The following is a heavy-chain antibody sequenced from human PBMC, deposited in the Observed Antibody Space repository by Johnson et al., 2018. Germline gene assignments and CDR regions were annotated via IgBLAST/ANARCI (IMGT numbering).Heavy chain of an antibody. CDR2: IKQDGSEK. D-gene: IGHD6-13*01. CDR3: ARARWYSSRWYRMDV. V-gene: IGHV3-7*01. J-gene: IGHJ6*02. CDR1: GFTFSSYW. Sequence: VQLVESGGGLVQPGGSLRLSCAASGFTFSSYWMSWVRQAPGKGLEWVANIKQDGSEKYYVDSVKGRFTISRDNAKNSLYLQMNSLRAEDTAVYYCARARWYSSRWYRMDVWGQGTTVTVSS.